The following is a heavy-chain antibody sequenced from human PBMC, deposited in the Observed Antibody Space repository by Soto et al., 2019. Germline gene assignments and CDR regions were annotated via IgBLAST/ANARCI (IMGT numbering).Heavy chain of an antibody. CDR1: GLTFGNYG. D-gene: IGHD5-18*01. J-gene: IGHJ3*02. CDR3: ARGGSDTSMGDAFET. V-gene: IGHV3-30*03. Sequence: QVQLVESGGGVAQPGRSLRLSCAASGLTFGNYGMHWVRQAPGKGLEWVTFISNDGSNTYYGDSVKGRFNISRDNSKNTVYLQMNSLRTEDTALYFCARGGSDTSMGDAFETWGQGKRVSVSS. CDR2: ISNDGSNT.